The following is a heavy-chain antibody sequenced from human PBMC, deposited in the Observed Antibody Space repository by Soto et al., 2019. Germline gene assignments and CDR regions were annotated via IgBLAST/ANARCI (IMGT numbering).Heavy chain of an antibody. Sequence: EVQLVDSGGGLVQPGGSVRLSCAASGFTFSSYWMSWVRQTPGKGLEWVASIRQDGSEEYYVDSVKGRFTISRDNAKNSLYLQMTSLRLEDTAVYYCARENGRARSYDFHSWGQGTLVTVSS. CDR1: GFTFSSYW. D-gene: IGHD2-15*01. V-gene: IGHV3-7*01. CDR2: IRQDGSEE. J-gene: IGHJ4*02. CDR3: ARENGRARSYDFHS.